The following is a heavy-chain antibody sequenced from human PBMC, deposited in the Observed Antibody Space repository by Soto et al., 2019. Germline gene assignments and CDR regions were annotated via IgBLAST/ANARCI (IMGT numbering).Heavy chain of an antibody. V-gene: IGHV4-39*01. CDR3: ARHVSLGYCNTTSRDLLSWFDA. D-gene: IGHD2-2*01. CDR2: IHYSGST. J-gene: IGHJ5*02. Sequence: SETLSLTCTVSGGSISNKRYYWGWIRQPPGKGLEWIGSIHYSGSTYDNPSLKSRVTISVDTSKNQLSLKLKSVTAADTAVYYCARHVSLGYCNTTSRDLLSWFDAWGQGTQVTVSS. CDR1: GGSISNKRYY.